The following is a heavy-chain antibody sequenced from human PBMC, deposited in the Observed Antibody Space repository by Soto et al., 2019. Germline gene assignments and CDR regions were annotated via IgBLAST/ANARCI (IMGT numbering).Heavy chain of an antibody. Sequence: EVQLVESGGGLVKPGGSLRLSCAASGFTFSSYSMNWVRQAPGKGLEWVSSISSSSSYIYYADSVKGRFTISRDNAKNSLYLQMNSLRAEDTAVYYCAVRGYSSGWYSVYWGQGTLVTVSS. D-gene: IGHD6-19*01. J-gene: IGHJ4*02. V-gene: IGHV3-21*01. CDR3: AVRGYSSGWYSVY. CDR2: ISSSSSYI. CDR1: GFTFSSYS.